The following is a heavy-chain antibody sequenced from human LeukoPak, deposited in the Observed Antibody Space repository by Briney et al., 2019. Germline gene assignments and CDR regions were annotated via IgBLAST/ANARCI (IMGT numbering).Heavy chain of an antibody. D-gene: IGHD1-20*01. CDR3: STLTSRGLSDS. CDR2: IKSKADGETI. CDR1: GFTFTNAW. Sequence: GGSLRLSCAASGFTFTNAWMNRVRQAPGKGLERVGRIKSKADGETIDYAAPVKGRFTYSRDDSKNMLYLQMNSLKSEDTAVYYCSTLTSRGLSDSWGQGTLVTVSS. V-gene: IGHV3-15*07. J-gene: IGHJ4*02.